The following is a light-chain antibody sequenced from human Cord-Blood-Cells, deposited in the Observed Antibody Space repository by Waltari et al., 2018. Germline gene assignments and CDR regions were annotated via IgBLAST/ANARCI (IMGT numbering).Light chain of an antibody. CDR2: GAS. CDR1: QSVSSSY. Sequence: SLSPGERATLSCRASQSVSSSYLAWYQKKPGQAPRLLIYGASSRATGIPDRFSGSGSGTDFTLTISRLEPEDFAVYYCQQYGSSPYTFGQGTKLEIK. V-gene: IGKV3-20*01. J-gene: IGKJ2*01. CDR3: QQYGSSPYT.